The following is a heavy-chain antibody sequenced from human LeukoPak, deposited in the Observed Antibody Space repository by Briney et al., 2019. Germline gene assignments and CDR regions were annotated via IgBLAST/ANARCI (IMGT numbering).Heavy chain of an antibody. CDR2: IYYSGNIYYSGNT. Sequence: SETLSLTCTVSGVSISTYYWSWIRQPPGKGLEWIGYIYYSGNIYYSGNTNYNPSLKSRVTISIDTSKNQFSLKLSAVTAADTAVYYCARAGGGWSFDYWGQGTLVTVSS. CDR3: ARAGGGWSFDY. D-gene: IGHD6-19*01. J-gene: IGHJ4*02. CDR1: GVSISTYY. V-gene: IGHV4-59*01.